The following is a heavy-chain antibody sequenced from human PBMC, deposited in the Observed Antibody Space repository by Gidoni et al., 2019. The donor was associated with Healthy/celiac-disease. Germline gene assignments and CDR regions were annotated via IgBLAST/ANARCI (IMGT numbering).Heavy chain of an antibody. CDR3: ARINYYGSGSYLDY. CDR2: IIPILGIA. V-gene: IGHV1-69*04. J-gene: IGHJ4*02. CDR1: GGPFSSYA. D-gene: IGHD3-10*01. Sequence: QVQLVQSGAEVKKPGSSVKVPCKASGGPFSSYAIRWVRQAPGQGLEWMGRIIPILGIANYAQKFQGRVTITADKSTSTAYMELSSLRAEDTAVYYCARINYYGSGSYLDYWGQGTLVTVSS.